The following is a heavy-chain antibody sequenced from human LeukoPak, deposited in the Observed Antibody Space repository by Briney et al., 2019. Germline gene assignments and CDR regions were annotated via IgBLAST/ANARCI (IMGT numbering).Heavy chain of an antibody. V-gene: IGHV3-64*01. Sequence: GGSLRLSCAASGFTFSSYAMHWVRQASGKGLEYVSAISSNGGSTYYANSVKGRFTISRDNSKNTLYLQMGSLRAEDMAVYYCARVLGDGYNSFDYWGQGTLVTVSS. CDR2: ISSNGGST. D-gene: IGHD5-24*01. CDR3: ARVLGDGYNSFDY. J-gene: IGHJ4*02. CDR1: GFTFSSYA.